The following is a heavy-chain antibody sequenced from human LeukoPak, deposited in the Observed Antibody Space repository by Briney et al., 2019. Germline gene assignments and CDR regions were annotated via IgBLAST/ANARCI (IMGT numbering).Heavy chain of an antibody. J-gene: IGHJ4*02. CDR2: IYPGDSDI. Sequence: GESLKISCKGSGYSFTSYWIGWVRQMPGKGREGMGIIYPGDSDIRYSPSFQGQVTISADKPISTAYLQWSSLKASDTAMYYCARRPPGSYGWYYFDYWGQGTLVTVSS. V-gene: IGHV5-51*01. CDR3: ARRPPGSYGWYYFDY. D-gene: IGHD1-26*01. CDR1: GYSFTSYW.